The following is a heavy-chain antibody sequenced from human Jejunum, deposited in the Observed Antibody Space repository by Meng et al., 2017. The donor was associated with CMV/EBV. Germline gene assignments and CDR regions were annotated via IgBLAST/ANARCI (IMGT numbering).Heavy chain of an antibody. CDR2: MWNDGSNK. V-gene: IGHV3-33*06. CDR3: AKLRDWGFDY. D-gene: IGHD7-27*01. Sequence: SCAASGFTFSSNGMHWVRQAPGKGLEWVAVMWNDGSNKYYADSVKGRFTISRDNSKNTLYLQMDSPRGEDTAVYYCAKLRDWGFDYWGQGTLVTVSS. J-gene: IGHJ4*02. CDR1: GFTFSSNG.